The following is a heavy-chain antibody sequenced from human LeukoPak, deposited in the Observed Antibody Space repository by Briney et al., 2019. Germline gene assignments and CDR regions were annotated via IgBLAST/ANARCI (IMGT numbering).Heavy chain of an antibody. CDR2: ISYDGSNK. Sequence: GGSLRLSCAASGFTFSSYGMHCVRQAPGKGLGWVAVISYDGSNKYYADSVKGRFTISRDNSKNKLYLQMNSLRAEDTAVYYCAKVRSKLPGIAAASYYFDYWGQGTLVTVSS. CDR3: AKVRSKLPGIAAASYYFDY. D-gene: IGHD6-13*01. J-gene: IGHJ4*02. CDR1: GFTFSSYG. V-gene: IGHV3-30*18.